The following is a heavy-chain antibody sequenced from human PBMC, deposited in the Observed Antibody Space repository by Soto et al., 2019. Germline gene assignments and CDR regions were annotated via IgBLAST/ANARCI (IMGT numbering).Heavy chain of an antibody. V-gene: IGHV3-74*01. CDR1: GFTFSTYC. Sequence: GSLRRTGAASGFTFSTYCMHWVRHTPGTGLVWVSRTCRYGRELYYADSVKGRFTISRGDAKNTLYLQMDSLRVEDTGIYYCVRGTTAWRGMDYWGQGAPVTVYS. CDR3: VRGTTAWRGMDY. D-gene: IGHD1-1*01. J-gene: IGHJ4*02. CDR2: TCRYGREL.